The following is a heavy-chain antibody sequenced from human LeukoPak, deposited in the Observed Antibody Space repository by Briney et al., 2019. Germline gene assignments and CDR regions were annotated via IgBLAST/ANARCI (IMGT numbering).Heavy chain of an antibody. V-gene: IGHV4-39*01. Sequence: PSETLSLTCSVSSGSISSGDYSWGWIRQPPGERLEWIGGIYYSDSGRTYYNPFLESRVSISVDTSKNQFSLKLSSVTGADTALYYCVRHESFYYYYTDVWGKGTTVTVSS. CDR1: SGSISSGDYS. CDR2: IYYSDSGRT. J-gene: IGHJ6*03. CDR3: VRHESFYYYYTDV.